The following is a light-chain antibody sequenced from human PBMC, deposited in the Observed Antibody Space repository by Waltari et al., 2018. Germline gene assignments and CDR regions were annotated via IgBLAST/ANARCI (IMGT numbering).Light chain of an antibody. Sequence: IVLTQSPGTLSLSQGERATLSCRASQSISRYLVWYQHKPGQPPSLLIYEASRRATGIPDRFSGSGSGTDFSLTISILEPEDFGVYYCQNHERLPATFGQGTRVEI. CDR3: QNHERLPAT. CDR1: QSISRY. J-gene: IGKJ1*01. CDR2: EAS. V-gene: IGKV3-20*01.